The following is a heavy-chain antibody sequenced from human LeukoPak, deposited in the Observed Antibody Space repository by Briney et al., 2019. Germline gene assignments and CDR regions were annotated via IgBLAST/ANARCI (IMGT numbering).Heavy chain of an antibody. CDR1: GGSISSYY. CDR2: IYYSGST. Sequence: SETLSLTCTVSGGSISSYYWSWIRQPPGKGLEWIGYIYYSGSTNYNPSLKSRVTISVDTSKNQFSLKLSSVTAADTAVYYCAREGRHYYGSGSYYDIWGQGTMVTVSS. CDR3: AREGRHYYGSGSYYDI. V-gene: IGHV4-59*01. J-gene: IGHJ3*02. D-gene: IGHD3-10*01.